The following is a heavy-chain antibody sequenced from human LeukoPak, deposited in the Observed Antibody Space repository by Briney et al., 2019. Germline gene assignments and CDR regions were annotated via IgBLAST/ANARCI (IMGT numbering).Heavy chain of an antibody. J-gene: IGHJ5*01. CDR1: GGAITSGGYS. CDR3: ARSRQASGLFNS. CDR2: IYDRGPA. D-gene: IGHD3-10*01. Sequence: ASETLSLTCTVSGGAITSGGYSWNWIRQPPGKGLEWIGCIYDRGPAYYNPSLKSRFTISVDRPKNQFFLNVTSLTAADTAVYYCARSRQASGLFNSWGQGTLVVVSS. V-gene: IGHV4-30-2*01.